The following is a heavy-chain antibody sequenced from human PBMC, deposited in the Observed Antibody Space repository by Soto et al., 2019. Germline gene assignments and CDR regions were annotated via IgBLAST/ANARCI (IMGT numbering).Heavy chain of an antibody. V-gene: IGHV4-30-2*01. CDR1: GGSTSSGGYS. CDR3: ARGMTTVTTIDY. D-gene: IGHD4-4*01. Sequence: PSETLSLTCAVSGGSTSSGGYSWSWIRQPPGKGLEWIGYIYHSGSTYYNPSLKSRVTISVDRSKNQFSLKLSSVTAADTAVYYCARGMTTVTTIDYWGQGTLVTVSS. CDR2: IYHSGST. J-gene: IGHJ4*02.